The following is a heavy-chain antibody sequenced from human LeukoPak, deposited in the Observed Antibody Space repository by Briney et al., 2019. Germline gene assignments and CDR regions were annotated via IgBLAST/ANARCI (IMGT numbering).Heavy chain of an antibody. V-gene: IGHV3-48*01. D-gene: IGHD3-3*01. CDR3: ARDSSRRDFWSGYYPFDP. J-gene: IGHJ5*02. Sequence: PGGSLRLSCAASGFTVSSNYMSWVRQAPGKGLEWVSYISSSSSTIYYADSVKGRFTISRDNAKNSLYLQMNSLRAEDTAVYYCARDSSRRDFWSGYYPFDPWGQGTLVTVSS. CDR2: ISSSSSTI. CDR1: GFTVSSNY.